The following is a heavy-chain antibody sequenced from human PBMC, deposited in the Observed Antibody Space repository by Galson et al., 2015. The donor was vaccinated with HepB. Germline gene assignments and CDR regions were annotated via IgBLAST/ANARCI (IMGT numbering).Heavy chain of an antibody. CDR3: VRDAKMDTGIDYMDV. V-gene: IGHV3-33*01. D-gene: IGHD5-18*01. CDR1: GFTFTNYG. Sequence: SLRLSCAASGFTFTNYGIHWVRQAPGKGLEWVAVIWYDGTSKQYADSVKGRFTISRDNSRNTVYLQMNTLRVEDTAVYYCVRDAKMDTGIDYMDVWGKGTTVTVSS. J-gene: IGHJ6*03. CDR2: IWYDGTSK.